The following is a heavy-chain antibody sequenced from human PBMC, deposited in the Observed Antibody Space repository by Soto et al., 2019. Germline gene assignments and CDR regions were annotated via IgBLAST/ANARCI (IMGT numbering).Heavy chain of an antibody. Sequence: SQTLSLTCAISGDSVSSDSASWNWIRQSPSRGLEWLGRAYYRSKWYIEYAPSVQSRITINPDTSKNQFSLQLNSLTPEDTAVYYCAKDPTTVPYYFDYWGQGTLVTVSS. J-gene: IGHJ4*02. CDR1: GDSVSSDSAS. CDR2: AYYRSKWYI. V-gene: IGHV6-1*01. D-gene: IGHD4-17*01. CDR3: AKDPTTVPYYFDY.